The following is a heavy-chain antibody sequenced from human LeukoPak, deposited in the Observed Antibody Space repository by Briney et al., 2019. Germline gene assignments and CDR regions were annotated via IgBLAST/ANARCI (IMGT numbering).Heavy chain of an antibody. Sequence: ASVKVSCKASGGTFSSYATSWVRQAPGQGLEWMGWINPNSGGTNYAQKFQGRVTMTRDTSISTAYMGLSRLRSDDTAVYYCARSVGVGYCSGGSCYYYYWGQGTLVTVSS. J-gene: IGHJ4*02. CDR1: GGTFSSYA. V-gene: IGHV1-2*02. D-gene: IGHD2-15*01. CDR3: ARSVGVGYCSGGSCYYYY. CDR2: INPNSGGT.